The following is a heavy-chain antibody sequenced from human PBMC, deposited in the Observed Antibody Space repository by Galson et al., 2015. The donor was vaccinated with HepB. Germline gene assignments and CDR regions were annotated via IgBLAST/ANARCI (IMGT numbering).Heavy chain of an antibody. J-gene: IGHJ4*02. Sequence: SLRLSCAASGFSFTRYAMTWVRQAPGKGLEWVSSITSSGGNHYYTDSFKGRFTVSRDNPKNTLMLQLNSLRAEDTAMYFCAKDGIMVANNPYHFHYWGQGTLVTVSS. V-gene: IGHV3-23*01. CDR1: GFSFTRYA. D-gene: IGHD2-15*01. CDR3: AKDGIMVANNPYHFHY. CDR2: ITSSGGNH.